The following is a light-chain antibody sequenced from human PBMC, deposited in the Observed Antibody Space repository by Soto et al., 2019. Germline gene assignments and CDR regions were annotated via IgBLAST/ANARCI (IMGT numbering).Light chain of an antibody. CDR3: QQYGSSGT. CDR1: QSVSSSY. V-gene: IGKV3-20*01. CDR2: GGS. J-gene: IGKJ1*01. Sequence: EIVLTQSPGTLSLSPGERATLSFRASQSVSSSYLAWYQQKPGQAPRLLIYGGSSRATGIPDRISGSGSGTDFTLTISRLEPEDFAVYYCQQYGSSGTFGQGTKVDIK.